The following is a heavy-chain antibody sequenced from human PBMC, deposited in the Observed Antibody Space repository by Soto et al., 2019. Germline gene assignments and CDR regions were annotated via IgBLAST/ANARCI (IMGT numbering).Heavy chain of an antibody. CDR1: GCTFSGYA. J-gene: IGHJ4*02. Sequence: PGGSLRVSCAAAGCTFSGYAMIWVRQAPGKGLEWVSAITGSDGNTYYADSVKGRFTISRDNSKNTLYLQMNSLRADDTAVYYCAKTVSTTWAFDYWGQGTLVTVSS. CDR3: AKTVSTTWAFDY. CDR2: ITGSDGNT. D-gene: IGHD2-2*01. V-gene: IGHV3-23*01.